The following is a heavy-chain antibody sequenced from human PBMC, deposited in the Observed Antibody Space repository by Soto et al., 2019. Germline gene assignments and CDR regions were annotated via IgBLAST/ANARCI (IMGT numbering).Heavy chain of an antibody. CDR3: AKDLRYFDY. CDR1: GFTFSSYA. CDR2: ISGSGGST. Sequence: PGGSLRLSCAASGFTFSSYAMSWVRQAPGKGLELVSAISGSGGSTYYADSVKGRFTITRDNTKNTLYLQMHSLRAEDTAVYYCAKDLRYFDYWGRGTLVTVSS. J-gene: IGHJ4*02. V-gene: IGHV3-23*01.